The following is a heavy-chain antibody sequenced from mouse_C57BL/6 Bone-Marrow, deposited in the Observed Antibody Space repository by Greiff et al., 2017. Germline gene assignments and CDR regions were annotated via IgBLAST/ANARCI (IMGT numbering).Heavy chain of an antibody. CDR1: GYTFTSYW. V-gene: IGHV1-50*01. D-gene: IGHD2-3*01. CDR2: IDPSDSYT. J-gene: IGHJ1*03. CDR3: AREIYDGYYFGYFDV. Sequence: QVQLQQPGAELVKPGASVKLSCKASGYTFTSYWMQWVKQRPGQGLEWIGEIDPSDSYTNYNQKFKGKATLTVDTSSSTAYMQLSSLTSDDSAVYYCAREIYDGYYFGYFDVWGTGTTVTVSS.